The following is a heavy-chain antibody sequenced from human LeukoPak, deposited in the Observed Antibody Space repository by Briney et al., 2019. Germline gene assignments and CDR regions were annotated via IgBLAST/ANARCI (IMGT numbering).Heavy chain of an antibody. CDR2: INHSGST. D-gene: IGHD5-18*01. J-gene: IGHJ5*02. V-gene: IGHV4-34*01. CDR1: GGSFSGYY. CDR3: ARGSRAWIQLWFWFDP. Sequence: SETLSLTCAVYGGSFSGYYWSWIRQPPGKGLEWIGEINHSGSTNYNPSLKSRVTISVDTSKNQFSLKLSSVTAADTAVYYYARGSRAWIQLWFWFDPWGQGTLVTVSS.